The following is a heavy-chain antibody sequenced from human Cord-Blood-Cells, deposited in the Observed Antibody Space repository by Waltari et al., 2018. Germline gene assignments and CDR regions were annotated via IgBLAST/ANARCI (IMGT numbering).Heavy chain of an antibody. J-gene: IGHJ4*02. CDR1: GGSFSGYY. D-gene: IGHD2-2*01. CDR2: INHSGST. CDR3: ARGGCSSTSCYYFDY. Sequence: QVQLQQWGAGLLKPSETLSLTCAVHGGSFSGYYWCWIRYPPGKGLEWIGEINHSGSTNYNPSLKSRVTISVDTSKNQFSLKLSSVTAADTAVYYCARGGCSSTSCYYFDYWGQGTLVTVSS. V-gene: IGHV4-34*01.